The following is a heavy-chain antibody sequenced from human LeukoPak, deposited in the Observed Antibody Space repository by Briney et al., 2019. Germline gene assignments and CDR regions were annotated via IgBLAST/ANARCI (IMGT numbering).Heavy chain of an antibody. CDR2: ITNSGTTI. V-gene: IGHV3-11*04. CDR3: ARSIAAAYDAFDI. Sequence: GGSLRLSCAASGFTFTDYYMSWIRQAPGKGLEWVSYITNSGTTIYYADSVKGRFTISRDNSKNTLYLQMNSLRAEDTAVYYCARSIAAAYDAFDIWGQGTMVTVSS. J-gene: IGHJ3*02. CDR1: GFTFTDYY. D-gene: IGHD6-13*01.